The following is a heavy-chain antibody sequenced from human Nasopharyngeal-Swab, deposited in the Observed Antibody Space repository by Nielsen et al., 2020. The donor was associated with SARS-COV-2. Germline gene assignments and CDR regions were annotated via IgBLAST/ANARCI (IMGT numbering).Heavy chain of an antibody. CDR2: ISAYNGNT. J-gene: IGHJ4*02. CDR3: ARDGALVTSSPEVVGY. Sequence: ASVKVSCKASGYTFTSYGISWVRQAPGQGLEWMGWISAYNGNTNYAQKLQGRVTMTTDTSTSTAYMELRSLRSDDTAVYYCARDGALVTSSPEVVGYWGQGTLVTVSS. D-gene: IGHD2-2*01. V-gene: IGHV1-18*04. CDR1: GYTFTSYG.